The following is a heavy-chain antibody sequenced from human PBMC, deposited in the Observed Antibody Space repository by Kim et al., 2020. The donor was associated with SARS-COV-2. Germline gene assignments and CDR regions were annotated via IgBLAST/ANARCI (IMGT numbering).Heavy chain of an antibody. CDR3: ARARARGSFHYYGMDV. V-gene: IGHV3-11*04. J-gene: IGHJ6*02. D-gene: IGHD1-26*01. CDR1: GFTFSDYY. CDR2: ISSSGSTI. Sequence: GGSLRLSCAASGFTFSDYYMSWIRQAPGKGLEWVSYISSSGSTIYSADSVKGRFTISRDNAKNSLYLQMNSLRAEDTAVYYCARARARGSFHYYGMDVWGQGTTVTVSS.